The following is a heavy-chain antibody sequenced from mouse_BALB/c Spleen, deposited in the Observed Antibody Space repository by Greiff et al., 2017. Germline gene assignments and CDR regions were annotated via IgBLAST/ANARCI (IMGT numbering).Heavy chain of an antibody. CDR1: GFTFSSYG. Sequence: EVHLVESGGDLVKPGGSLKLSCAASGFTFSSYGMSWVRQTPDKRLEWVATISSGGSYTYYPDSVKGRFTISRDNAKNTLYLQMSSLKSEDTAMYYCARRGNQYYFDYWGQGTTLTVSS. CDR3: ARRGNQYYFDY. V-gene: IGHV5-6*01. J-gene: IGHJ2*01. CDR2: ISSGGSYT.